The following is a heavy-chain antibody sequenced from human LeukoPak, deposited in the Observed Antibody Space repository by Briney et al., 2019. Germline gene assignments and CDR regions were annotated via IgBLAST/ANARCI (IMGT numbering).Heavy chain of an antibody. Sequence: GGSLRLSCAAAGFTFSDYYMSWIRQAPGKGLERVSYISSSGSTIYYADSLKGRFTISRDNAKNTVYLEMNSLRAEDAAVYYCVRGGLILYTIWLDPWGQGTLVTVSS. CDR1: GFTFSDYY. CDR3: VRGGLILYTIWLDP. J-gene: IGHJ5*02. V-gene: IGHV3-11*04. CDR2: ISSSGSTI. D-gene: IGHD2-8*01.